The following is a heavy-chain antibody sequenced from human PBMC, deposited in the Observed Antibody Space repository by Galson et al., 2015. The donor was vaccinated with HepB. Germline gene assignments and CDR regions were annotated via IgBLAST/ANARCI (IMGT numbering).Heavy chain of an antibody. Sequence: SVKVSCKASGGTFSSYAISWVRQAPGRGLEWMGGIIPIFGTATYAQKFQGGVTITADKSTNTAYMELSSLRAEDTAVYYCEIRTNSGVARELPNLKILDYWVQGTLVPASS. CDR2: IIPIFGTA. CDR3: EIRTNSGVARELPNLKILDY. V-gene: IGHV1-69*06. CDR1: GGTFSSYA. J-gene: IGHJ4*02. D-gene: IGHD1-26*01.